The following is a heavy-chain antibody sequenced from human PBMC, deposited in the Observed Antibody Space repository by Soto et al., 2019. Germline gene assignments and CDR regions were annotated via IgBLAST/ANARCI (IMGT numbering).Heavy chain of an antibody. Sequence: GASVKVSCKASGYSFTSLDINWVRQAPGQGLEWMGWISAYNGNTNYAQKLQGRVTMTTDTSTSTAYMELRSLRSDDTAVYYCAIRPAYSSSWSYWGQGTLVTVSS. CDR1: GYSFTSLD. D-gene: IGHD6-13*01. J-gene: IGHJ4*02. V-gene: IGHV1-18*01. CDR2: ISAYNGNT. CDR3: AIRPAYSSSWSY.